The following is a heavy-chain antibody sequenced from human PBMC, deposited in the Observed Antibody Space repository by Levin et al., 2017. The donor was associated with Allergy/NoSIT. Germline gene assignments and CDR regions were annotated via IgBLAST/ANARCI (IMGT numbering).Heavy chain of an antibody. CDR1: GFSFSDHD. CDR3: AKEMHMWLIHPLFDY. V-gene: IGHV3-72*01. CDR2: IRNKASSYIT. Sequence: GESLKISCAASGFSFSDHDMDWVRQAPGRGLEWVGRIRNKASSYITHYTASVEGRFTVSRDDSNNALFLQMNSLKTEDTAIYYCAKEMHMWLIHPLFDYWGLGMLVSVSS. D-gene: IGHD6-19*01. J-gene: IGHJ4*02.